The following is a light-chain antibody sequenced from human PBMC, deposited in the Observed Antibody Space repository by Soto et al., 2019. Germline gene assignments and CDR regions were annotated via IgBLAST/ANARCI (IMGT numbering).Light chain of an antibody. CDR3: QQYGSSPLT. CDR2: GAS. J-gene: IGKJ4*01. CDR1: QSVSSSY. V-gene: IGKV3-20*01. Sequence: ELVFTHSPGTLSLSPWERATLSCRASQSVSSSYLAWYQQKPGQAPRLLIYGASSRATGIPDRFSGSGSGTDFTLTISRLEPEDFAVYYCQQYGSSPLTFGGGTKVDIK.